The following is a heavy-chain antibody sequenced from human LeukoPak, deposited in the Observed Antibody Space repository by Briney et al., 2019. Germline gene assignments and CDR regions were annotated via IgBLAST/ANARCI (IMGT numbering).Heavy chain of an antibody. Sequence: PGGSLRLSCAASGLTFSSFDTSWVRQAPGKGLEWVSGISGSGGSTYYADSVKGRFTISRDNSKNTLFLRMNSLRAEDTAIYYCANDFSAGTYFDFWGQGTLVTVSS. J-gene: IGHJ4*02. D-gene: IGHD6-13*01. CDR3: ANDFSAGTYFDF. CDR2: ISGSGGST. V-gene: IGHV3-23*01. CDR1: GLTFSSFD.